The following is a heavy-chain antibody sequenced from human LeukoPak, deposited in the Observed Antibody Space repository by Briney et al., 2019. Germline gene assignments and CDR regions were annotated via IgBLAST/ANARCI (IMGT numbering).Heavy chain of an antibody. CDR1: GDSISSYY. V-gene: IGHV4-4*07. CDR2: IHTSGST. J-gene: IGHJ4*02. D-gene: IGHD6-19*01. CDR3: ARVRAVAIFDY. Sequence: NPSETLSLTCTVSGDSISSYYWSWIRQPAGKGLEWIGRIHTSGSTNHNPSLTSRVTMSVDTSKNQSSLKLSSVTAADTAVYYCARVRAVAIFDYWGQGTLVTVSS.